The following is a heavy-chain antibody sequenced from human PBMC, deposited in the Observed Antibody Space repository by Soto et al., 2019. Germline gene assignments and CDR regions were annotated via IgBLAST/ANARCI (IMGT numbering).Heavy chain of an antibody. CDR1: GFTFSSYS. CDR2: ISSSSSYI. CDR3: ARDLRGAPGEYYDLWSGYYTRAYYYYYGMDV. D-gene: IGHD3-3*01. V-gene: IGHV3-21*01. J-gene: IGHJ6*02. Sequence: GGSLRLSCAASGFTFSSYSMNWVRQAPGKGLEWVSSISSSSSYIYYADPVKGRLTISRDNAKNSLYLQMNSPRAEDTAVYYCARDLRGAPGEYYDLWSGYYTRAYYYYYGMDVWGQGTTVTVSS.